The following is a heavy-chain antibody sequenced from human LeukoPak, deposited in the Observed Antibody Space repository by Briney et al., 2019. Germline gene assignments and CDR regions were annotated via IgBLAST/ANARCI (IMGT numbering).Heavy chain of an antibody. CDR2: IRYDGSNK. J-gene: IGHJ4*02. V-gene: IGHV3-30*02. D-gene: IGHD2-2*01. CDR3: AKGPCSSTSCYLEY. CDR1: GFTFSSYG. Sequence: PGGSLRLSCAASGFTFSSYGMHWVRQAPGKGLEWVAFIRYDGSNKYYADSVKGRFTISRDNSKNTLYLQMNSLRAEDTAVYYCAKGPCSSTSCYLEYWGQGTLVTVSS.